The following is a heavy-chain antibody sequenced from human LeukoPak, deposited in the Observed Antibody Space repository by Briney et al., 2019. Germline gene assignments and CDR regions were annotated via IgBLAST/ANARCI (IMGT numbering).Heavy chain of an antibody. CDR3: AREGLGELTLDY. CDR2: ISAYNGNT. Sequence: ASVKVSCKASGYTFTNYAISWVRQAPGQGLEWMGWISAYNGNTNYAQNLQGRVTMTTDTSTNTAYMELRSLRSDDTAVYYCAREGLGELTLDYWGQGTLVTVSS. D-gene: IGHD3-16*01. J-gene: IGHJ4*02. CDR1: GYTFTNYA. V-gene: IGHV1-18*01.